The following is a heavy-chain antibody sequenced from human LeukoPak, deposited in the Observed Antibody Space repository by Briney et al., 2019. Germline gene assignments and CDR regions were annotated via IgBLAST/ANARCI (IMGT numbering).Heavy chain of an antibody. CDR3: VRSPRGSGSSTLLGVAFDI. D-gene: IGHD3-10*01. V-gene: IGHV4-59*08. CDR1: GGSISSYY. CDR2: IYYSGST. J-gene: IGHJ3*02. Sequence: SETLSLTCTVSGGSISSYYWSWIRQPPGKGLEWIGYIYYSGSTNFNPSLKSRVTISVDTSKNQFSLKLSSVTAADAAVYYCVRSPRGSGSSTLLGVAFDIWGQGTMVTVSS.